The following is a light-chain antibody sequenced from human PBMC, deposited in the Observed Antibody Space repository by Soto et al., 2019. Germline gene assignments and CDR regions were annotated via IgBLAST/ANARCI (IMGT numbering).Light chain of an antibody. Sequence: AIRMTQSPSSFSASTGARVPITCRASQGISSYLAWYQQKPGKAPKLLIYAASTLQSGVPSRFSGSGSGTDFTLTISCLQSEDFATYYCQQYYSYSWTFGQGTKVDIK. CDR2: AAS. J-gene: IGKJ1*01. CDR3: QQYYSYSWT. V-gene: IGKV1-8*01. CDR1: QGISSY.